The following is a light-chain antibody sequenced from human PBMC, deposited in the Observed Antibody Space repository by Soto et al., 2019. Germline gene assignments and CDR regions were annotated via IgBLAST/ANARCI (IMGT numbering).Light chain of an antibody. CDR2: AAS. V-gene: IGKV1-27*01. J-gene: IGKJ1*01. Sequence: DIQMTQSPSSLSASVGDRVTITCRASQGIGTYLAWYQQKPGKVPKLLIYAASTLQSGVPSRFSGSGSGTDFTLTISSLQPEDVATYYCQKYNSAPWTFGQGTKEEIK. CDR3: QKYNSAPWT. CDR1: QGIGTY.